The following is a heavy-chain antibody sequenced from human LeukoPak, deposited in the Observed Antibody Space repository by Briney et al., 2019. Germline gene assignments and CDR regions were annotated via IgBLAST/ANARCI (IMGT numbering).Heavy chain of an antibody. Sequence: ASVKVSCKASGYTFTSYGISWVRQAPGQGLEWMGWISAYNGNTNYPQKLQGRVTMTTDTSTSTAYMELRSLRSDDTAVYYCARGGEYYYDSSGYYDGYYFDYWGQGTLVTVSS. CDR2: ISAYNGNT. CDR3: ARGGEYYYDSSGYYDGYYFDY. V-gene: IGHV1-18*01. J-gene: IGHJ4*02. CDR1: GYTFTSYG. D-gene: IGHD3-22*01.